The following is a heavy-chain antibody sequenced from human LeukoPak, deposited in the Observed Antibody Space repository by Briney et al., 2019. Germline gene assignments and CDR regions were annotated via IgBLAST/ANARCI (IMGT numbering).Heavy chain of an antibody. Sequence: GESLKITCKGSGYSFTSYWIGWVRQMPGKGLEWMGIIYPGDSDTRYSPSFQGQVTISADKSISTAYLQWSSLKASDTAMYYCARTKVAATKDFDYWGQGTLVTVSS. CDR3: ARTKVAATKDFDY. D-gene: IGHD6-19*01. J-gene: IGHJ4*02. V-gene: IGHV5-51*01. CDR1: GYSFTSYW. CDR2: IYPGDSDT.